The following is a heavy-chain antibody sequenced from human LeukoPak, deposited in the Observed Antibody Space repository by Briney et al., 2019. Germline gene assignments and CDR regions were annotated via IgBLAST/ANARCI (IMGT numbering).Heavy chain of an antibody. D-gene: IGHD3-9*01. Sequence: GGSLRLSCAASGFTFSNAWMSWVRQAPGKGLEWVGRIKGKTDGGTTDYAAPVKGRFTISRDDSKNTLYLQMNSLKTEDAAVYYCTTSPTYYDILTGYYIASGYWGQGTLVTVSS. CDR3: TTSPTYYDILTGYYIASGY. CDR2: IKGKTDGGTT. J-gene: IGHJ4*02. CDR1: GFTFSNAW. V-gene: IGHV3-15*01.